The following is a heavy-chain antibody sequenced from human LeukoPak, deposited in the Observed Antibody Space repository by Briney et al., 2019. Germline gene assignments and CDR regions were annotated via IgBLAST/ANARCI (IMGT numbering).Heavy chain of an antibody. Sequence: PSETLSLTCTVSGGSISSYYWSWIRQPPGKGLEWIGYIYYSGSTNYNPSLKSRVTISVDTSKNQFSPKLSSVTAADTAVYYCARLLSFDILTGYYPPYGMDVWGQGTTVTVSS. D-gene: IGHD3-9*01. J-gene: IGHJ6*02. CDR2: IYYSGST. CDR3: ARLLSFDILTGYYPPYGMDV. CDR1: GGSISSYY. V-gene: IGHV4-59*08.